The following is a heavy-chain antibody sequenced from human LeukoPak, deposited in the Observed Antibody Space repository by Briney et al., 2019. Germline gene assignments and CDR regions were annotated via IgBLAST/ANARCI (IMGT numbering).Heavy chain of an antibody. Sequence: GGSLRLSCAASGFSVSRFVVGWVRQAPGKGLEWVSGISDGGDSSYYADSVKGRFTISRDNSKNTLYLQMNSLRAEDTAVYYCAKEIKEAAAGDYWGQGTLVTVSS. D-gene: IGHD6-13*01. CDR2: ISDGGDSS. V-gene: IGHV3-23*01. J-gene: IGHJ4*02. CDR1: GFSVSRFV. CDR3: AKEIKEAAAGDY.